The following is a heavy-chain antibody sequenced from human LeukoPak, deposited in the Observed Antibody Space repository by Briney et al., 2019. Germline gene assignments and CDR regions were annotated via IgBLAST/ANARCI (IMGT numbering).Heavy chain of an antibody. CDR1: GYTFTSYY. Sequence: ASVKVFCKASGYTFTSYYMHWVRQAPGQGLEWMGIINPSGGSTSYAQKFQGRVTMTRDTSTSTVYMELSSLRSEDTAVYYCAREYILTGYYEDYYYGMDVWGQGTTVTVSS. CDR3: AREYILTGYYEDYYYGMDV. CDR2: INPSGGST. J-gene: IGHJ6*02. V-gene: IGHV1-46*01. D-gene: IGHD3-9*01.